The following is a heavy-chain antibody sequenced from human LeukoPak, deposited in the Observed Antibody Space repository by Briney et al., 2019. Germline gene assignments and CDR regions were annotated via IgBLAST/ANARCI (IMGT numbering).Heavy chain of an antibody. CDR1: GASISSYY. V-gene: IGHV4-4*07. D-gene: IGHD2-8*01. J-gene: IGHJ4*02. CDR3: AREREDIKLMLYAYYFDY. CDR2: IYTSGST. Sequence: PSETLSLTCTVSGASISSYYWSWIRQPAGKGLEWIGRIYTSGSTNYNPSLKSRVTMSVGTSKNQFSLKLSSVTAADTAVYYCAREREDIKLMLYAYYFDYWGQGTLVTVSS.